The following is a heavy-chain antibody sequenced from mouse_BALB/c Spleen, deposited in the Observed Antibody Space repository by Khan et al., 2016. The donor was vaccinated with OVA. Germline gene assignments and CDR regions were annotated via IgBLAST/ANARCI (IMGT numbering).Heavy chain of an antibody. CDR2: IDSNGGST. V-gene: IGHV5-6-3*01. J-gene: IGHJ2*01. CDR3: ARSAI. Sequence: EVELVASGGGIVQPGGSLKRSCAASRFNISSYGMSSVRQTPDNRLDLVATIDSNGGSTDYPDSVQRRSTISVANAKNALYLQMRSLKSKDTTMYYCARSAIWGQGNTLTVST. CDR1: RFNISSYG.